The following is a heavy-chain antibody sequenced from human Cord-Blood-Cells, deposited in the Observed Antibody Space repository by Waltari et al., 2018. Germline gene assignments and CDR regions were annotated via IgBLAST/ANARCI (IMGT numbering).Heavy chain of an antibody. Sequence: EVQLVESGGGLVQPGGSLRLSCAASGFTFSSYWMSWVRQAPGKGLKWVANIKQDGSEKYYVDAVKGRFTISRDNAKNSLYLQMNSLRAEDTAVYYCARGISSSSFDYWGQGTLVTVSS. CDR3: ARGISSSSFDY. CDR1: GFTFSSYW. V-gene: IGHV3-7*01. CDR2: IKQDGSEK. J-gene: IGHJ4*02. D-gene: IGHD6-13*01.